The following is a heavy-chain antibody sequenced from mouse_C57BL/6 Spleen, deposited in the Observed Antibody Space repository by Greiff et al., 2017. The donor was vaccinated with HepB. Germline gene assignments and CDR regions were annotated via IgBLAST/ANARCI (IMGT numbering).Heavy chain of an antibody. CDR1: GFTFSDYG. Sequence: EVHLVESGGGLVKPGGSLKLSCAASGFTFSDYGMHWVRQAPEKGLEWVAYISSGSSTNYYADTVKGRFTISRDNAKNTLFLQMTSLRSKDMAMYYCARVHYYGSSLYWYFDVWGTGTTVTVSS. CDR2: ISSGSSTN. D-gene: IGHD1-1*01. J-gene: IGHJ1*03. V-gene: IGHV5-17*01. CDR3: ARVHYYGSSLYWYFDV.